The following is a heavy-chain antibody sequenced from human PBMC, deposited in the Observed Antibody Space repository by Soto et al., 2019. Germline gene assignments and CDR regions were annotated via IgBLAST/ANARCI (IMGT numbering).Heavy chain of an antibody. Sequence: QVQLQQWGAGLLKPSETLSLTCAVYGGSFSGYYWTWIRQPPGKGLEWIGEINHSGNTNYNPSLKSRVTMSGDTSKNQFSLHLSSVTAADTAMYYGARGDFLVVVLAATAYDAFDVWGQGTMVAVSS. CDR3: ARGDFLVVVLAATAYDAFDV. J-gene: IGHJ3*01. CDR2: INHSGNT. D-gene: IGHD2-15*01. CDR1: GGSFSGYY. V-gene: IGHV4-34*01.